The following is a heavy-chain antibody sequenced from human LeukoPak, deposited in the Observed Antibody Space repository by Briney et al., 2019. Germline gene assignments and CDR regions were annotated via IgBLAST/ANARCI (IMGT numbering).Heavy chain of an antibody. D-gene: IGHD2-21*02. Sequence: GESLKISCRGSGYTFSRHWIGWVRQMPGKGLEWMGIIYPGDSDTRYSPSFQGQVTISADRSSNTAYLQWSSLKASDTAIYYCARTAATTLWGLDFWGQGTLVTVSS. CDR2: IYPGDSDT. CDR1: GYTFSRHW. V-gene: IGHV5-51*01. J-gene: IGHJ4*02. CDR3: ARTAATTLWGLDF.